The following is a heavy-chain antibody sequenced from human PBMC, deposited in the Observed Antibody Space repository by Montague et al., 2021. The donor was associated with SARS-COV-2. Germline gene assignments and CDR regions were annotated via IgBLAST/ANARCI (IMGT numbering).Heavy chain of an antibody. V-gene: IGHV4-39*07. CDR2: ISYSGST. CDR1: GGSIRSSSHF. Sequence: SETLSLTCTVSGGSIRSSSHFWGWFRQPPGQRLEWIGTISYSGSTYYXXXLKSRVIISADTSKNQFSLNLRSVTAADTAVYFCGLGRVFAVGNHYYYSYGLDVWGQGTTVTVSS. D-gene: IGHD3-3*02. J-gene: IGHJ6*02. CDR3: GLGRVFAVGNHYYYSYGLDV.